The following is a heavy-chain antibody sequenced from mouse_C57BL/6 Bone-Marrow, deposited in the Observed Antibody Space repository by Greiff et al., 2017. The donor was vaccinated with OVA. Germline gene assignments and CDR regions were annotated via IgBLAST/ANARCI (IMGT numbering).Heavy chain of an antibody. CDR1: GFTFSSYG. CDR2: ISSGGSYT. CDR3: ARRPNYWYFDV. Sequence: EVHLVESGGDLVKPGGSLKLSCAASGFTFSSYGMSWVRQTPDKRLEWVATISSGGSYTYYPDSVKGRFTISRDNATNTLYLQSSSLKSEDTAMYYCARRPNYWYFDVWGTGTTVTVSS. V-gene: IGHV5-6*01. J-gene: IGHJ1*03.